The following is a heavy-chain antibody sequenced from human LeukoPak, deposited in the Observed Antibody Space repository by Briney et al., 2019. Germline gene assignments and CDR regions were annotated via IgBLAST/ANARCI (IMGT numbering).Heavy chain of an antibody. CDR1: GFTFSSYA. D-gene: IGHD5/OR15-5a*01. V-gene: IGHV3-30-3*01. Sequence: PGGSLRLSCAASGFTFSSYAMHWVRQAPGKGLEWVAVISYDGSNKYYADSVKGRLTISRDNSKNTLYLQMNSLRPEDTAVYYCAREISTYFDYWGQGTLVTVSS. CDR3: AREISTYFDY. CDR2: ISYDGSNK. J-gene: IGHJ4*02.